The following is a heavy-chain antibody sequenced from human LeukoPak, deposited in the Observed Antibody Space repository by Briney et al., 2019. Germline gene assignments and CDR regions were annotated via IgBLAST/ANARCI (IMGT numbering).Heavy chain of an antibody. Sequence: SETLSLTCAVYGGSFSGYYWSWIRQPPGKGLEWIGEINHSGSTSYNPSLKSRVTISVDTSKNQFSLKLSSVTAADTAVYYCARRGRRAVAVPFDYWGQGTLVTVSS. CDR3: ARRGRRAVAVPFDY. V-gene: IGHV4-34*01. D-gene: IGHD6-19*01. CDR1: GGSFSGYY. CDR2: INHSGST. J-gene: IGHJ4*02.